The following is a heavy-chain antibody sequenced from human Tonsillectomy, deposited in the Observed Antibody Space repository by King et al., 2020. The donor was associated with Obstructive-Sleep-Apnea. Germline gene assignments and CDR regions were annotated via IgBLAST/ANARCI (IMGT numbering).Heavy chain of an antibody. CDR2: ISYDGSNK. Sequence: VQLVESGGGVVQPGRSLRLSCAASGFTFSSYGMHWVRQAPGKGLEWVAVISYDGSNKYYADSVKGRFTISRDNSKNTLYLQMNSLRAEDTAVYYCAKDKYKVDYYDSSGYYFDYWGQGTLVTVSS. CDR3: AKDKYKVDYYDSSGYYFDY. CDR1: GFTFSSYG. J-gene: IGHJ4*02. V-gene: IGHV3-30*18. D-gene: IGHD3-22*01.